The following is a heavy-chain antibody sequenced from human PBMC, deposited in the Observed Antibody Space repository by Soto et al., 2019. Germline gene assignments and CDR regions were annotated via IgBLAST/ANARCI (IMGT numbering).Heavy chain of an antibody. CDR3: ARDRGYCSGGSCSKYHDY. V-gene: IGHV4-59*01. CDR2: IYYSGST. Sequence: SDTLSLTCTYSGFSISSYYWSLLRPPPGKGLEWIGYIYYSGSTNYNPSLKSRVTISVDTSKNQFSLKLSSVTAADTAVYYCARDRGYCSGGSCSKYHDYWGQGTRVNVSA. CDR1: GFSISSYY. D-gene: IGHD2-15*01. J-gene: IGHJ4*02.